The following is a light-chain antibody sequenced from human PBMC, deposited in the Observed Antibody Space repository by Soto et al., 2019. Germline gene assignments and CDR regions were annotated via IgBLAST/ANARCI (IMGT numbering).Light chain of an antibody. CDR1: QSVSSSY. Sequence: EIVLTQSPGTLSLSPGERATLSCRASQSVSSSYLAWSQQKTGQAPRLLIYGASSRATGIPDRFSATGSGTDLTLTLSSLQSEDFAVYYCQHYNNWPTWTFGKGTKVDIK. J-gene: IGKJ1*01. CDR3: QHYNNWPTWT. CDR2: GAS. V-gene: IGKV3-20*01.